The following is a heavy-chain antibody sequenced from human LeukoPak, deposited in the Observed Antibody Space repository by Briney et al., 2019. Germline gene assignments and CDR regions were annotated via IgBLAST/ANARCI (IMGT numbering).Heavy chain of an antibody. CDR3: ARKGMTGGYFDY. Sequence: PGRSLRLSCAASGFTFDDYAMHWVRQAPGKGLEWVSGISWNSGSIGYADSVKGRFTISRDNAKNSLYLQMNSLRAEDTAVYYCARKGMTGGYFDYWGQGTLDTVSS. J-gene: IGHJ4*02. V-gene: IGHV3-9*01. CDR2: ISWNSGSI. CDR1: GFTFDDYA. D-gene: IGHD3-10*01.